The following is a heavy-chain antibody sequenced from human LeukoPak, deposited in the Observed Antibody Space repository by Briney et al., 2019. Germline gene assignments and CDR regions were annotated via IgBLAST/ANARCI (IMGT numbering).Heavy chain of an antibody. V-gene: IGHV4-59*08. J-gene: IGHJ4*02. Sequence: SETLSLTCTVSGGSISSYYWSWTRQPAGKGLEWIGYIYYSGSTNYNPSLKSRVTISVDTSKNQFSLKLSSVTAADTAVYYCARHFSIAVAGIDYWGQGTLVTVSS. D-gene: IGHD6-19*01. CDR3: ARHFSIAVAGIDY. CDR1: GGSISSYY. CDR2: IYYSGST.